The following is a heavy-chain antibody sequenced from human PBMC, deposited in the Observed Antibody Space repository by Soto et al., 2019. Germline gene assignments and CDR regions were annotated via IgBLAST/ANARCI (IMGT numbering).Heavy chain of an antibody. D-gene: IGHD3-16*01. CDR1: GFTFSSYG. V-gene: IGHV3-30*18. Sequence: GGSLRLSCVASGFTFSSYGIHWVRQAPGRGLEWVAVISYDGSNKYYADSVKGRFTISRDNFKNTLYLQMNSLRAEDTVVYYCAKERYGQLYLEDYGMDVWGQGTTVTVSS. J-gene: IGHJ6*02. CDR3: AKERYGQLYLEDYGMDV. CDR2: ISYDGSNK.